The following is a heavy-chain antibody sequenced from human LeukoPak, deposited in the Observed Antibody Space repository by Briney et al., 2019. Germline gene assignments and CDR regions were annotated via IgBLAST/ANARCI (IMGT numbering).Heavy chain of an antibody. CDR1: GYTFTSYD. Sequence: ASVTVSCTASGYTFTSYDINWVRQATGQGLEWMGWMNPNSGNTGYAQKFQGRVTMTRNTSISAAYMERSSLRSEDTAVYYCARKHSSSLDYWAQGTLVTVFS. CDR2: MNPNSGNT. J-gene: IGHJ4*02. CDR3: ARKHSSSLDY. D-gene: IGHD6-6*01. V-gene: IGHV1-8*01.